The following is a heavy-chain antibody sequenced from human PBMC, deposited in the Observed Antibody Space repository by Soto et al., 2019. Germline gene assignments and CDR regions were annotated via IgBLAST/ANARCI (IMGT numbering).Heavy chain of an antibody. V-gene: IGHV3-9*01. CDR2: ISWNSGSI. Sequence: ESGGGLVQPGRSLRLSCAASGFTFDDYAMHWVRQAPGKGLEWVSGISWNSGSIGYADSVKGRFTISRDNAKNSLYLQMNSLRAEDTALYYCAKGRAAASYYYMDVWGKGTTVTVSS. J-gene: IGHJ6*03. CDR1: GFTFDDYA. CDR3: AKGRAAASYYYMDV. D-gene: IGHD6-25*01.